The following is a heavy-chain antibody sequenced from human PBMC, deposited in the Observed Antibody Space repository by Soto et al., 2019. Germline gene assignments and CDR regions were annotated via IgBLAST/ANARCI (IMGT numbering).Heavy chain of an antibody. D-gene: IGHD6-13*01. CDR1: GFNYTSSA. CDR2: IVVGSGNT. J-gene: IGHJ6*02. Sequence: SVKVSCKASGFNYTSSAVQWVRQVRGQRLEWIGWIVVGSGNTNYAQKFQERVTITRDMSTSTAYMELSRLRSEDTDVYYCAADLYSISWYPPTSHYYYCMDVWGRGTTVTVSS. CDR3: AADLYSISWYPPTSHYYYCMDV. V-gene: IGHV1-58*01.